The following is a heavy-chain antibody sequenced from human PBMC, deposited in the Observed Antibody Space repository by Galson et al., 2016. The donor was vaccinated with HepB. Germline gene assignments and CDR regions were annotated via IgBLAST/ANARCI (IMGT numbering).Heavy chain of an antibody. Sequence: SLRLSCAAFGFRLNDFWMSWVRQAPGKGLEWIGLMKNKRDGGTLDYIEPVKGRFTISRDDSRNTLYLQMNSLRTEDTGVYYCTTDPRQWGQGTLVAVSS. CDR2: MKNKRDGGTL. CDR1: GFRLNDFW. V-gene: IGHV3-15*05. CDR3: TTDPRQ. J-gene: IGHJ4*02.